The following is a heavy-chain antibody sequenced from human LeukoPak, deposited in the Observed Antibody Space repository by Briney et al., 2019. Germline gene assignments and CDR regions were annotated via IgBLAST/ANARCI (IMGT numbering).Heavy chain of an antibody. CDR1: GYTFTGYY. D-gene: IGHD2-15*01. Sequence: ASVKVSCKASGYTFTGYYMHWVRQAPGQGLEWMGWINPNSGGTNYAQKFQGRVTMTRDTSISTAYMELSRLRSDDTAEYYCARVGGSSGSKFDYWGQGTLVTVSS. CDR3: ARVGGSSGSKFDY. J-gene: IGHJ4*02. V-gene: IGHV1-2*02. CDR2: INPNSGGT.